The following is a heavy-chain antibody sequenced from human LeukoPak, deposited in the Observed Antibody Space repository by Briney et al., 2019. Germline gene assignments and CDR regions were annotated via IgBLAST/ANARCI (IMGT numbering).Heavy chain of an antibody. J-gene: IGHJ1*01. Sequence: GGSLRLSCTASGFTFSTYAMTWVRQAPGRGLEWVSAISSNGGSTYYADSVKGRFTISRDNSKNTLYLQVDTLRADDTAVYYCAKSAIYVEYFHHWGQGTLVTVSS. D-gene: IGHD2-21*02. V-gene: IGHV3-23*01. CDR1: GFTFSTYA. CDR3: AKSAIYVEYFHH. CDR2: ISSNGGST.